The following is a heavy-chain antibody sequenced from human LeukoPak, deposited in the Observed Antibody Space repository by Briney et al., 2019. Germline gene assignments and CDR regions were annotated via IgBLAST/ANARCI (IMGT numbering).Heavy chain of an antibody. J-gene: IGHJ3*02. D-gene: IGHD3-3*01. CDR2: ISSSSGTI. CDR1: GFTFSSYS. V-gene: IGHV3-48*01. Sequence: GGSLRLSCAASGFTFSSYSMNWVRQAPGKGLEWVSYISSSSGTIYYADSVKGRFTISRDNAKNSLYLQMNSLRAEDTAVYYCARDRLRFLEWLFVDAFDIWGQGTMVTVSS. CDR3: ARDRLRFLEWLFVDAFDI.